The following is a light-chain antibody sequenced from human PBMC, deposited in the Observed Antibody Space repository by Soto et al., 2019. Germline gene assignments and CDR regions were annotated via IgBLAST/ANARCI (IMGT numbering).Light chain of an antibody. Sequence: DVQMTQSPSSLSPSVGDRVTITCRASQSFNTWLAWYQQKPGKAPKLLIYKTSILESGFPSRFSGSGSGTEFTLTISSLQPEDSATYYCQQYNSYPYTFGQGTKLEIK. CDR3: QQYNSYPYT. CDR1: QSFNTW. CDR2: KTS. V-gene: IGKV1-5*03. J-gene: IGKJ2*01.